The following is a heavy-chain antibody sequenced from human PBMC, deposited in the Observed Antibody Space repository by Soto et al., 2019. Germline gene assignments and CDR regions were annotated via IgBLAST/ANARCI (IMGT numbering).Heavy chain of an antibody. Sequence: GGSLRLSCTASGFTFGDYAMTWFRQAPGKGLEWVGFIRSKAYGGTTEYAASVKGKFTISRDDSKSIDYLQMNSLKTYDTAVYYCTRDRYDYGVHFDYWGQGTLVTVSS. CDR3: TRDRYDYGVHFDY. CDR1: GFTFGDYA. J-gene: IGHJ4*02. D-gene: IGHD4-17*01. CDR2: IRSKAYGGTT. V-gene: IGHV3-49*03.